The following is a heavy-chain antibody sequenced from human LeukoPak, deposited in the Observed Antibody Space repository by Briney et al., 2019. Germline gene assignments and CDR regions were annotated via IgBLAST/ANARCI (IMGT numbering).Heavy chain of an antibody. D-gene: IGHD4-17*01. CDR3: SKARPLTSVTLHRDYYSYYGMDV. V-gene: IGHV3-30*02. J-gene: IGHJ6*02. CDR1: GFTLSNYG. Sequence: GGSLRLSCAVSGFTLSNYGMHWVRQAPGKGPEWVAFIRHDGSNTNYADSVKGRFTISRDNSKNMLDLQMNSLRAEDTAVYYCSKARPLTSVTLHRDYYSYYGMDVWGQGTTVTVSS. CDR2: IRHDGSNT.